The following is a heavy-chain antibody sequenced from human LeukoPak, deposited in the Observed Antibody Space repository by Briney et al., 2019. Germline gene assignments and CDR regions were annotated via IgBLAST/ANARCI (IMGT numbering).Heavy chain of an antibody. CDR2: ITYRGSP. CDR3: ARGPRFFYYDSSGYYDATVDY. J-gene: IGHJ4*02. Sequence: TSETLSLTCGASDGSLDIYYWMFVRQPPGKGLQWIGEITYRGSPSYHPSLKSRVTISIDATPRHVSLTLNSVTAADTAVYYCARGPRFFYYDSSGYYDATVDYWGQGTLVTVSS. CDR1: DGSLDIYY. D-gene: IGHD3-22*01. V-gene: IGHV4-34*01.